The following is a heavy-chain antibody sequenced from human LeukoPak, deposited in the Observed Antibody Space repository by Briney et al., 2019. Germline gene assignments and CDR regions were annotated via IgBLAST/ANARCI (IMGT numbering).Heavy chain of an antibody. CDR2: ITNSGDNT. CDR3: AKGNSGGSCYTASDC. J-gene: IGHJ4*02. CDR1: GFTFSAYA. Sequence: QPGGSLRLSCAVSGFTFSAYAMSWVRQAPGKGLEWVSSITNSGDNTYYADSVKGRFTISRDNSKNTMYLDMNSLRAEDTAVYYCAKGNSGGSCYTASDCWGQGTLVTVSS. D-gene: IGHD2-15*01. V-gene: IGHV3-23*01.